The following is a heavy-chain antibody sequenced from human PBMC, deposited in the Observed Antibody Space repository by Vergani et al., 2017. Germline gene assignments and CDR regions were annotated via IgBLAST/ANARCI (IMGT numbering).Heavy chain of an antibody. D-gene: IGHD6-13*01. CDR1: GFTFSSYA. Sequence: EVQLLESGGGLVQPGGSLRLSCAASGFTFSSYAMSWVRQAPGKGLEWVSYISSSGSTIYYADSVKGRFTISRDNAKNSLYLQMNSLRAEDTAVYYCARDYSSSWYGIGYWGQGTLVTVSS. V-gene: IGHV3-48*03. CDR3: ARDYSSSWYGIGY. J-gene: IGHJ4*02. CDR2: ISSSGSTI.